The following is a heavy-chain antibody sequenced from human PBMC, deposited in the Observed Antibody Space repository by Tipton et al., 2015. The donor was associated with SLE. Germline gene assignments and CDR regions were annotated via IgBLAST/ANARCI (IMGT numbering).Heavy chain of an antibody. CDR2: IKPSGGRT. J-gene: IGHJ3*02. CDR3: ARGVQMIAARDDAVDI. V-gene: IGHV1-46*01. Sequence: QLVQSGAEVKKPGASVKVSCKASGYTFTTYDVHWVRQAPGQGLEWMGKIKPSGGRTNYAQKFQGRVTMTRDTSTSTAYMELRSLRSDDTAMYYCARGVQMIAARDDAVDIWGKGTMVTVSS. D-gene: IGHD6-6*01. CDR1: GYTFTTYD.